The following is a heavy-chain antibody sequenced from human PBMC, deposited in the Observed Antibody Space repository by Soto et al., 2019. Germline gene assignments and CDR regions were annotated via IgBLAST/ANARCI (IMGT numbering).Heavy chain of an antibody. CDR2: MNPNSGNT. J-gene: IGHJ5*02. D-gene: IGHD6-13*01. V-gene: IGHV1-8*01. CDR1: GYTFTSYD. Sequence: QVQLVQSGAEVKKPGASVKVSCKASGYTFTSYDINWVRQATGQGLEWMGWMNPNSGNTGYAQKFQGRVTMTRNTSISTDYVELSSLTSEATAVYFCARERSAAGTGWFDPWGQGTLVTVSS. CDR3: ARERSAAGTGWFDP.